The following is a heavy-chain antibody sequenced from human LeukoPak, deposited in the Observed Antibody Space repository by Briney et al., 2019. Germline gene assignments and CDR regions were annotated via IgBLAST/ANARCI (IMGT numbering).Heavy chain of an antibody. CDR1: GFTFTSSA. V-gene: IGHV1-58*02. J-gene: IGHJ6*02. Sequence: SVKVSCKASGFTFTSSAMQWVRQAREQRLEWIGWIVVGSGNTNYAQKFQERVTITRDMSTSTAYMELSSLRSEDTAVYYCARDAIPLRYYDSSGYGNPLYYYGMDVWGQGTTVTVSS. CDR3: ARDAIPLRYYDSSGYGNPLYYYGMDV. D-gene: IGHD3-22*01. CDR2: IVVGSGNT.